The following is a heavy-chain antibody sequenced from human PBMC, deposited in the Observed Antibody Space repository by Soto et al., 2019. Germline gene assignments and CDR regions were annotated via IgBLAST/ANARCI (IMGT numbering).Heavy chain of an antibody. Sequence: GASVRVSFKDSGYTFTSYDIYWVRHATGQGLEWMGWMNPNTGNSGYAQKFQGRVTVTSDTSINTVHMELSSLRSEDTAVYYCARRAETNGWNGFGADKYYFDFWGQGTLVTVSS. V-gene: IGHV1-8*01. D-gene: IGHD1-1*01. CDR2: MNPNTGNS. CDR1: GYTFTSYD. CDR3: ARRAETNGWNGFGADKYYFDF. J-gene: IGHJ4*02.